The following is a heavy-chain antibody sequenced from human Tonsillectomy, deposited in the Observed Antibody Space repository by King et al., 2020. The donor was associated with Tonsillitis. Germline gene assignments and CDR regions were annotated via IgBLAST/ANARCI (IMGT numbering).Heavy chain of an antibody. CDR3: GSREDSWYMDV. CDR1: GGTFSTYA. V-gene: IGHV1-69*01. J-gene: IGHJ6*03. CDR2: IIPIIGTA. D-gene: IGHD2-15*01. Sequence: QLVQSGAEVKKPGSSVKVSCKASGGTFSTYAISWVRQAPGQGLEWMGGIIPIIGTANYAQKFQGRVTITADESTSKAYMELNSLRFDDTAVYYCGSREDSWYMDVWGKGTPVTVSS.